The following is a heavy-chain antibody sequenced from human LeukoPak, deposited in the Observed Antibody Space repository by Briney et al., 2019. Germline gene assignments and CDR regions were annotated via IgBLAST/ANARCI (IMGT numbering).Heavy chain of an antibody. V-gene: IGHV3-48*04. D-gene: IGHD3-10*02. CDR3: AELGITMIGGV. CDR2: ISSSSSTI. Sequence: GGSLRLSCAVSGFTFSSYSMNWVRQAPGKGLEWVSYISSSSSTIYYADSVKGRFTISRDNAKNSLYLQMNSLRAEDTAVYYCAELGITMIGGVWGKGTTVTISS. J-gene: IGHJ6*04. CDR1: GFTFSSYS.